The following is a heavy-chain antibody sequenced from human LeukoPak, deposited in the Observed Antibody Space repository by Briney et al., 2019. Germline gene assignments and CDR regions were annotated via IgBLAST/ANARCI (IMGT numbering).Heavy chain of an antibody. CDR1: GYTFTDYY. V-gene: IGHV1-2*02. Sequence: ASVKVSCKASGYTFTDYYMHWVRQAPGQGLEWMSWINPITGGTHYAQNFQGRVTMTRDTSISTAYMELSSLTSDDTAVYYCARDPTTGTVRWAAFDIWGQGTLVTVSS. J-gene: IGHJ3*02. CDR2: INPITGGT. CDR3: ARDPTTGTVRWAAFDI. D-gene: IGHD1-1*01.